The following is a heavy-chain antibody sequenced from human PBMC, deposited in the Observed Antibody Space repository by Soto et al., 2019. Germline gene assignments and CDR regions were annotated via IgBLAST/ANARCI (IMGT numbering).Heavy chain of an antibody. CDR2: ISGSGHST. J-gene: IGHJ3*02. D-gene: IGHD3-22*01. CDR3: AKDRYYDSSGYLGAFDI. Sequence: GGSLRLSCAASGFTFSSYAMSWVRQAPGKGLEWVLSISGSGHSTYYADSVRGRFTISRDNSKNTLSLQMSSLRAEDMALYYCAKDRYYDSSGYLGAFDIWGQGTMVTVSS. CDR1: GFTFSSYA. V-gene: IGHV3-23*01.